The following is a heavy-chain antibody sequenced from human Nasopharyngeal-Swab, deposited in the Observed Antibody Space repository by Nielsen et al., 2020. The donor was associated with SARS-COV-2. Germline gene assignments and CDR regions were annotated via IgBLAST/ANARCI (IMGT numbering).Heavy chain of an antibody. V-gene: IGHV3-64*01. D-gene: IGHD3-16*01. CDR2: ISGNGGST. CDR3: ARGGSYYYYYGMDV. J-gene: IGHJ6*02. Sequence: VRQAPGKGLEYVSAISGNGGSTYYANSVKGRFTISRDNSKNTLYLQMGSLRAEDMAVYYCARGGSYYYYYGMDVWGQGTTVTVSS.